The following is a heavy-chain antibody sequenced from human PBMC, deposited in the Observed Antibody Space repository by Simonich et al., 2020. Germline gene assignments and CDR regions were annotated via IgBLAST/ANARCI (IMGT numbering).Heavy chain of an antibody. CDR3: ARETVVVTADAFDI. D-gene: IGHD2-21*02. CDR2: INHSGIT. Sequence: QVQLQQWSAGLLKPSETLSLTCAVYGGSFSGYYWCWICQPPGMGLEGIGEINHSGITDYTPSLKSRVTISVDTSKNQFSLKLSSVTAAVTAVYYCARETVVVTADAFDIWGQGTMVTVSS. J-gene: IGHJ3*02. CDR1: GGSFSGYY. V-gene: IGHV4-34*01.